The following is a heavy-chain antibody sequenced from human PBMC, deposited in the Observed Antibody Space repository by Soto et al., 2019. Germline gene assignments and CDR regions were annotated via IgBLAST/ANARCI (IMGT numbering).Heavy chain of an antibody. CDR2: INPSHGGT. CDR1: GYTFTNFY. CDR3: VREPYSGSQGIDY. Sequence: QVQLVQSGAEVTQPGASVQVSCKASGYTFTNFYMMWVRQAPGQGLEWMGMINPSHGGTRYAQKFQDRVTMTRDTSTSTVYMDLSSLRSEDTATYYCVREPYSGSQGIDYWGQGTLVTVSS. D-gene: IGHD6-13*01. J-gene: IGHJ4*02. V-gene: IGHV1-46*01.